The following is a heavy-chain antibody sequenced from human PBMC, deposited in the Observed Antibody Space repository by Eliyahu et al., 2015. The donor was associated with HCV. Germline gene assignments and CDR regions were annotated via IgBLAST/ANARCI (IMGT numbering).Heavy chain of an antibody. D-gene: IGHD5-24*01. CDR3: ARERLGWLQPFDY. Sequence: EVQLVESGGGLVKPGGSLRLSCAASGFTFSSYSMNWVRQAPGKGLEWVSSISSSSSYIYYADSVKGRFTISRDNAKNSLYLQMNSLRAEDTAVYYCARERLGWLQPFDYWGQGTLVTVSS. J-gene: IGHJ4*02. CDR2: ISSSSSYI. CDR1: GFTFSSYS. V-gene: IGHV3-21*01.